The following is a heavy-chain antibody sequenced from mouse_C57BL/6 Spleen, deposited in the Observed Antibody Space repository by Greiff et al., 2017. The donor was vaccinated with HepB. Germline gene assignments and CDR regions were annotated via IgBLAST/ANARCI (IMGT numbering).Heavy chain of an antibody. D-gene: IGHD2-5*01. CDR1: GYTFTDYY. CDR3: ARYDYSNYYFDY. J-gene: IGHJ2*01. CDR2: IYPGSGNT. V-gene: IGHV1-76*01. Sequence: QVQLQQSGAELVRPGASVKLSCKASGYTFTDYYINWVKQRPGQGLEWIARIYPGSGNTYYNEKFKGKATLTAEKSSSTAYMQLSSLTSEDSAVYFCARYDYSNYYFDYWGQGTTLTVSS.